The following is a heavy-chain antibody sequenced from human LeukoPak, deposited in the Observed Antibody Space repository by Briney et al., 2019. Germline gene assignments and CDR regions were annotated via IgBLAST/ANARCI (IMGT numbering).Heavy chain of an antibody. CDR2: ISGSGGST. CDR1: GFTFSSYG. J-gene: IGHJ5*02. CDR3: AKSRELESTTWIS. Sequence: GGSLRLSCAASGFTFSSYGMSWVRQAPGKGLEWVSAISGSGGSTYYADSVKGRFTISRDNSKNTLYLQMNSLRAEDTAVYYCAKSRELESTTWISWGQGTLVTVSS. V-gene: IGHV3-23*01. D-gene: IGHD1-1*01.